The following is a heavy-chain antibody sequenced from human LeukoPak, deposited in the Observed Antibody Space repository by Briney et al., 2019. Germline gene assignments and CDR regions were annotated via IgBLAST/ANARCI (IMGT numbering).Heavy chain of an antibody. V-gene: IGHV4-59*12. CDR2: IYYSGST. CDR3: ARAYYSDSNAPYYFDS. D-gene: IGHD3-22*01. Sequence: SETLSLTCTVSGVSISTYYWSWLRQPPGKGLEWIGCIYYSGSTNYNPSLESRVTISVDTSKSQFSLKLNSVTAADTAVYYCARAYYSDSNAPYYFDSWGQGTLVTVSS. CDR1: GVSISTYY. J-gene: IGHJ4*02.